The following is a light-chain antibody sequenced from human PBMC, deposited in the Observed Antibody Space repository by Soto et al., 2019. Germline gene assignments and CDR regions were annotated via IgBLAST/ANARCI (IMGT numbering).Light chain of an antibody. Sequence: EIVMTQSPATLSVSPGERATLSCRASQTVSSNLAWYQQKPGQAPRLLIYGASTRATGIPARFSGSGSGTEFTLTISSLQSEDFAVYYYQQYNKWPPLTFGQGTKVEIK. CDR3: QQYNKWPPLT. CDR1: QTVSSN. J-gene: IGKJ1*01. CDR2: GAS. V-gene: IGKV3-15*01.